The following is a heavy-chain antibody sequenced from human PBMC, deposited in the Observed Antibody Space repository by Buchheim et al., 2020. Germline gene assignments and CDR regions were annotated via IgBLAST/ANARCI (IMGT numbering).Heavy chain of an antibody. CDR2: IYYSGST. CDR1: GGSISSYY. D-gene: IGHD6-13*01. CDR3: ARERHSSSWYVGWFDP. V-gene: IGHV4-59*01. Sequence: QVQLQESGPGLVKPSETLSLTCTVSGGSISSYYWSWIRQPPGKGLEWIGYIYYSGSTNYNPSLKSRVTISVDTSKNQFSLKLSSVTAADTAVYYCARERHSSSWYVGWFDPWGQGTL. J-gene: IGHJ5*02.